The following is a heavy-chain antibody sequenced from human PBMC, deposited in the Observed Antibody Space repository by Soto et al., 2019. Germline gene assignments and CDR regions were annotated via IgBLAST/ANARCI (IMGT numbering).Heavy chain of an antibody. V-gene: IGHV4-31*03. CDR3: ASPRGESSSYYDY. J-gene: IGHJ4*02. CDR2: IYDRRST. CDR1: GGSISSGGYY. Sequence: QVQLQESGPGLVQPSQTLSLICTVSGGSISSGGYYWTWIRQHPGKGLEWIGYIYDRRSTIYNPSLKSRVAMSVDTSKNQFSLTLSSVTAADTAVYYCASPRGESSSYYDYWGQGTLVTVSP. D-gene: IGHD6-13*01.